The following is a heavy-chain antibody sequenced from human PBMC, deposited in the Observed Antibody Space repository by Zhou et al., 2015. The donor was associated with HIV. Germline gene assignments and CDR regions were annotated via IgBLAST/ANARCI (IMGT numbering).Heavy chain of an antibody. J-gene: IGHJ4*02. CDR3: ARGLSDYIPQNYFDY. CDR1: GYTFTSYA. Sequence: QVQLVQSGAEEKKPGASVKVSCKASGYTFTSYAMHWVRQAPGQRLEWMGWINAGNGNTKYSQKFQGRVTITRDTSASTAYMELSSLRSEDTAVYYCARGLSDYIPQNYFDYWGQGTLVTVSS. V-gene: IGHV1-3*05. CDR2: INAGNGNT. D-gene: IGHD4-11*01.